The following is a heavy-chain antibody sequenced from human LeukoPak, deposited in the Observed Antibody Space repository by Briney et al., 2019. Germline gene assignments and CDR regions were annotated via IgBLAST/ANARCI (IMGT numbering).Heavy chain of an antibody. CDR3: ARDSSGPAY. D-gene: IGHD3-22*01. Sequence: GGSLRLSCAASGFTVSNNYMSWVRQAPGKGVEWVSVIYSAGGTYYADSVKGRFTISRDNTKNTLYLQMNSLRVEDTAVYYCARDSSGPAYWGQGTLVTVSS. V-gene: IGHV3-66*01. CDR1: GFTVSNNY. CDR2: IYSAGGT. J-gene: IGHJ4*02.